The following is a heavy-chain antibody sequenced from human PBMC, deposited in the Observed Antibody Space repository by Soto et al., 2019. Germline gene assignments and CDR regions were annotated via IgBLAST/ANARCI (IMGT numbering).Heavy chain of an antibody. CDR1: GYSFIDYY. Sequence: GXSVKVPCNAAGYSFIDYYIHWGRRAPGQGLEWMGWINPNSGGTKYAPKFQGGVTMTRDTSITTAYMELSRLRSGDTAVYYCVREPETAKPEGVDFWGQGTLVTVSS. CDR2: INPNSGGT. CDR3: VREPETAKPEGVDF. V-gene: IGHV1-2*02. J-gene: IGHJ4*02. D-gene: IGHD1-1*01.